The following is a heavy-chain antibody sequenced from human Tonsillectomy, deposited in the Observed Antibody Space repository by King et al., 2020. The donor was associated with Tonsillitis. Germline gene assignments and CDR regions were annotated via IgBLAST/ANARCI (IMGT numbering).Heavy chain of an antibody. CDR3: ARGDFGGNTYFDY. Sequence: VQLVASGGGVVPPGRSLRLSCSSSGFTFSHYAMHWVRQAPGKGLEWVAFISYDETKKYYADSVKGRFTISRDNSKDTLYLQMNSPRAEDTALYYCARGDFGGNTYFDYWGQGTLVTVSS. CDR1: GFTFSHYA. CDR2: ISYDETKK. V-gene: IGHV3-30-3*01. D-gene: IGHD4-23*01. J-gene: IGHJ4*02.